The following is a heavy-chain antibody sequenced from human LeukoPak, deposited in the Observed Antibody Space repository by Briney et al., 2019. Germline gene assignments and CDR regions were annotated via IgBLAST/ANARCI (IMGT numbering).Heavy chain of an antibody. CDR3: ARDRRYCGGGSCYFDYFFDY. V-gene: IGHV3-30-3*01. CDR1: GFTFNSYA. D-gene: IGHD2-15*01. Sequence: PGGSRRLSCVGSGFTFNSYAVHWVRQAQGKGLEWVGVISYDGSINFYAASVKGRFTISRDNSKNTLYLQMNSLRAEDTALYFCARDRRYCGGGSCYFDYFFDYWGQGTLVTVSS. CDR2: ISYDGSIN. J-gene: IGHJ4*02.